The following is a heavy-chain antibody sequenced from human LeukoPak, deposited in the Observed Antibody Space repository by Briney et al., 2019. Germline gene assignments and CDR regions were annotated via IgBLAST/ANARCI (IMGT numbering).Heavy chain of an antibody. CDR3: ARDDYYDSSGYPLLGGYYYGMDV. Sequence: SVKVSCKASGGTFSSYAISWVRQAPGQGLEWMGRIIPILGIANYAQKFQGRVTITADKSTSTAYMELSSLRSEDTAVYYCARDDYYDSSGYPLLGGYYYGMDVWGQGTTVTVSS. D-gene: IGHD3-22*01. CDR1: GGTFSSYA. CDR2: IIPILGIA. V-gene: IGHV1-69*04. J-gene: IGHJ6*02.